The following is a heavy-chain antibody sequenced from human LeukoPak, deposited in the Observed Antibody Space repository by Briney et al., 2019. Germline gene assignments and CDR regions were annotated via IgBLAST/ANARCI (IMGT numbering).Heavy chain of an antibody. CDR3: TRDQMNY. Sequence: GGSLRLSCAASGFTFSNYVLSWVRQAPGKGLEWVSLIFSNGDTHYADSVKGRFTISRDTSKNTVSLQMNSLRVEDTAMYYCTRDQMNYWGQGTLVTVSS. J-gene: IGHJ4*02. D-gene: IGHD5-24*01. V-gene: IGHV3-53*01. CDR2: IFSNGDT. CDR1: GFTFSNYV.